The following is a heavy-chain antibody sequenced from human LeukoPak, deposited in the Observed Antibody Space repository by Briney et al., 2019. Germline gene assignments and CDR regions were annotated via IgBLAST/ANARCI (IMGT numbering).Heavy chain of an antibody. Sequence: PSETLSLTCTVSGGSISSYYWSWIRQPPGKGLEWIGYIYYVGSTNYNPSLKSRVTISVDTSKNQFSLKLSSVTAADTAVYYCARHLSYYGSGSYCPLDYWGQGTLVTVSS. CDR1: GGSISSYY. CDR3: ARHLSYYGSGSYCPLDY. D-gene: IGHD3-10*01. CDR2: IYYVGST. J-gene: IGHJ4*02. V-gene: IGHV4-59*08.